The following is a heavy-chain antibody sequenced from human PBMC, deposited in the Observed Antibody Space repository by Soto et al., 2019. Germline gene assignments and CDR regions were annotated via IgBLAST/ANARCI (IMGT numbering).Heavy chain of an antibody. D-gene: IGHD3-10*02. V-gene: IGHV1-46*01. CDR2: TNPSDGST. CDR3: ARSYVTSRPIDF. Sequence: ASVKVSCKASGYSLTSYYMHWVRRAPGQGLEWMGITNPSDGSTNYAQKFQGRVTMTSDTSTSTVYMEMSSLRSEDTAMYYCARSYVTSRPIDFWGQGTLVTVS. J-gene: IGHJ4*02. CDR1: GYSLTSYY.